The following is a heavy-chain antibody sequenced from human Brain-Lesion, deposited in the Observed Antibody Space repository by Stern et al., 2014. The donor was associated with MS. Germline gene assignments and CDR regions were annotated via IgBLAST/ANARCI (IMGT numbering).Heavy chain of an antibody. V-gene: IGHV1-2*04. Sequence: QLVQSGAEVKKPGASVKVSCKASGYTFTGYYMHWVRQAPGQGLEWMGWINPKSGCTNYAQKFQGWVTMTRDTSINTAYMELSRLRSDDTAVYYCATYYYDSTGYNDFWGQGTLVTVSS. CDR2: INPKSGCT. D-gene: IGHD3-22*01. CDR1: GYTFTGYY. CDR3: ATYYYDSTGYNDF. J-gene: IGHJ4*02.